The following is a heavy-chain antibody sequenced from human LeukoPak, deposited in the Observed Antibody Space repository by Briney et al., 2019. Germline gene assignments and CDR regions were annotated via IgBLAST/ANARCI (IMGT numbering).Heavy chain of an antibody. V-gene: IGHV3-23*01. Sequence: GGSLRLSCAVSGITLSNYGMSWVRQAPGKGLERVAGISDSGGRTNYADSVKGRFTISRDNPKNTLYLQMNSLRAEDTAVYFCAKRGVVIRVILVGFHKEAYYFDSWGQGALDTVSS. J-gene: IGHJ4*02. CDR3: AKRGVVIRVILVGFHKEAYYFDS. CDR1: GITLSNYG. D-gene: IGHD3-22*01. CDR2: ISDSGGRT.